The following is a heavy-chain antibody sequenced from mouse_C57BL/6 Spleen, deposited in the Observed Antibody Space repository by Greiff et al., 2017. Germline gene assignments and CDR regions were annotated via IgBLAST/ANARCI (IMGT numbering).Heavy chain of an antibody. CDR1: GFTFSSYG. V-gene: IGHV5-6*01. CDR2: ISSGGSYT. Sequence: EVKVVESGGDLVKPGGSLKLSCAASGFTFSSYGMSWVRQTPDKRLEWVATISSGGSYTYYPDSVKGRFTISRDNAKNTLYLQMSRLRSEDTAMYYCARHGITTVDAMDYWGQGTSVTVSS. D-gene: IGHD1-1*01. J-gene: IGHJ4*01. CDR3: ARHGITTVDAMDY.